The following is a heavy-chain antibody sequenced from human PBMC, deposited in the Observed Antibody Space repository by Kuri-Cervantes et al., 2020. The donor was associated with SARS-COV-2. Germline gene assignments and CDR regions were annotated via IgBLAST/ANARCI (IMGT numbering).Heavy chain of an antibody. CDR3: ARDLVVSSGWDYYMDV. D-gene: IGHD6-19*01. V-gene: IGHV3-23*01. CDR2: ISYTGGNT. J-gene: IGHJ6*03. CDR1: GSNFNTYG. Sequence: GESLKISCTVSGSNFNTYGMNWVRQAPGKGLEWVSFISYTGGNTYYADSVKGRFTISRDNSKNTLYLQMNSLRAEDTAVYYCARDLVVSSGWDYYMDVWGKGTTVTVSS.